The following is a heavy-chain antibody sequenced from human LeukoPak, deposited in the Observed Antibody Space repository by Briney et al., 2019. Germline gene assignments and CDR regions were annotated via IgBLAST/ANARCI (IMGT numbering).Heavy chain of an antibody. CDR3: GKEHRSSRSKRGGYYDYGMDV. D-gene: IGHD6-13*01. CDR1: GLTFSSSG. CDR2: VSFDGGNK. J-gene: IGHJ6*02. Sequence: GGSLRLSCAASGLTFSSSGMHWVRQAPGKGLEWVAVVSFDGGNKYYAESVRGRFSVSRDNSNNTLYLQMNSLRAEDTAVYYCGKEHRSSRSKRGGYYDYGMDVWGQGTTVTVSS. V-gene: IGHV3-30*18.